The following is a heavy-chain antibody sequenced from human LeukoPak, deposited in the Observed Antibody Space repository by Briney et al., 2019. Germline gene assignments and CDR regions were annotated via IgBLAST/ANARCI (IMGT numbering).Heavy chain of an antibody. V-gene: IGHV3-23*01. CDR2: ISGSGGST. CDR3: ARILARPTYYDFWSGSEKFDP. CDR1: GFTFSSYA. J-gene: IGHJ5*02. D-gene: IGHD3-3*01. Sequence: PGGSLRLSCAASGFTFSSYAMSWVRQAPGKGLEWVSAISGSGGSTYYADSVNGRFTISRDNSKNTLYLQMNSLRAEDTAVYYCARILARPTYYDFWSGSEKFDPWGQGTLVTVSS.